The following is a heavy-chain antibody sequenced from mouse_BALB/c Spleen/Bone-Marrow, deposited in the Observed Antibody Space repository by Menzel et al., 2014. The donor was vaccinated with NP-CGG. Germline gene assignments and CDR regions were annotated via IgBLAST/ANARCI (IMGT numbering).Heavy chain of an antibody. CDR3: ARDYDYGFAY. Sequence: QVQLKDSGAELVRPGVSVKISCKGSGYTFTDYAMHWVKQSHAKSLEWIGVISTYYGDASYNQKFKGEATMTVDKSSSTAYMELARLTSEDAASYYCARDYDYGFAYWGQGTLVTVS. D-gene: IGHD2-4*01. CDR2: ISTYYGDA. V-gene: IGHV1S137*01. CDR1: GYTFTDYA. J-gene: IGHJ3*01.